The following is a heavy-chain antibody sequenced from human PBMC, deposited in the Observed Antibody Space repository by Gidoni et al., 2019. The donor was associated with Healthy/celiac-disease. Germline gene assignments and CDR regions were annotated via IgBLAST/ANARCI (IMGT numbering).Heavy chain of an antibody. CDR3: ARGSVVVAATYYYYGMDV. CDR1: GGTFSSYA. J-gene: IGHJ6*04. Sequence: QVQLVQSGAAVKKPGSSVKVSCKASGGTFSSYAISWVRQAPGQGLEWMGGIIPIFGTANCAQKFQGRVTITADESTSTAYMELSSLRSEDTAVYYCARGSVVVAATYYYYGMDVWGKGTTVTVSS. D-gene: IGHD2-15*01. CDR2: IIPIFGTA. V-gene: IGHV1-69*01.